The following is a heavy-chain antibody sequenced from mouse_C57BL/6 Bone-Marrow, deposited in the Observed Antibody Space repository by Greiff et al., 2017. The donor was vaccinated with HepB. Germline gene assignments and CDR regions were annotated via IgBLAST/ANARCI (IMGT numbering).Heavy chain of an antibody. CDR1: GYTFTSYW. J-gene: IGHJ1*03. V-gene: IGHV1-64*01. Sequence: QVQLQQPGAELVKPGASVKLSCKASGYTFTSYWMHWVKQRPGQGLEWIGMIHPNSGSTNYNEKFKSKATLTVDKSSSTAYMQLSSLTSEDSAVYYCAREGWTTCPYWYFDVWGTGTTVTVSS. CDR3: AREGWTTCPYWYFDV. CDR2: IHPNSGST. D-gene: IGHD3-3*01.